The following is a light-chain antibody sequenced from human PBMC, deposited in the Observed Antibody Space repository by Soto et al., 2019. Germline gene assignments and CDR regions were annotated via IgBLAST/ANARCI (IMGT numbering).Light chain of an antibody. CDR1: QSVRSY. Sequence: EIVLTQSPGTLSLSPGERATLSCRASQSVRSYLAWYQQKPGQAPRLLIYNASNRATGIPARFSGSGSGTDFTLTISSLEPEDFAVYYCQQRSNWPLTFGGGTKVE. V-gene: IGKV3-11*01. CDR2: NAS. J-gene: IGKJ4*01. CDR3: QQRSNWPLT.